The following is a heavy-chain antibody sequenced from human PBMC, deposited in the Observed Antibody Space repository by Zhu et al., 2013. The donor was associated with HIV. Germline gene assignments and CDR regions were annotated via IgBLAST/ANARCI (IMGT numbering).Heavy chain of an antibody. V-gene: IGHV4-39*07. CDR3: AREISVYGDYVRHFDY. D-gene: IGHD4-17*01. CDR1: GDSISSSSYS. J-gene: IGHJ4*02. CDR2: IYYSGST. Sequence: QVQLQESGPGLVKPSETLSLTCTVSGDSISSSSYSWGWIRQPPGKGLEWIGSIYYSGSTYYNPSLKSRVTISVDTSNNQFSLKLRSVTAADTAVYYCAREISVYGDYVRHFDYWGQGTLVTVSS.